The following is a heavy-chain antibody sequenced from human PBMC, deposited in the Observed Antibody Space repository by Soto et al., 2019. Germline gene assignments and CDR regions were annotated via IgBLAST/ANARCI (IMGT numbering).Heavy chain of an antibody. CDR2: ISWNSGSI. CDR3: AKDSFPKQWLVSLDY. J-gene: IGHJ4*02. CDR1: GFTFDDYA. V-gene: IGHV3-9*01. D-gene: IGHD6-19*01. Sequence: PGGSLRLSCAASGFTFDDYAMHWVRQAPGKGLEWVSGISWNSGSIGYADSVKGRFTISRDNAKNSLYLQMNSLRAEDTALYYCAKDSFPKQWLVSLDYWGQGTLVTVSS.